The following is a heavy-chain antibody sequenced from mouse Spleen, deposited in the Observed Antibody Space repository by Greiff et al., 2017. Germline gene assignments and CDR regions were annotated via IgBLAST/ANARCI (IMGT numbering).Heavy chain of an antibody. D-gene: IGHD4-1*01. Sequence: QVQLQQSGAELVRPGASVKLSCKASGYTFTDYYINWVKQRPGQGLEWIARIYPGSGNTYYNEKFKGKATLTAEKSSSTAYMQLSSLTSEDSAVYFCARSHWDYFDYWGQGTTLTVSS. CDR2: IYPGSGNT. CDR1: GYTFTDYY. J-gene: IGHJ2*01. V-gene: IGHV1-76*01. CDR3: ARSHWDYFDY.